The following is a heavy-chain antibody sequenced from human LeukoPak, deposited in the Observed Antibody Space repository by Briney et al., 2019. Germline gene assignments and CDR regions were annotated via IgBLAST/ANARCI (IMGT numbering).Heavy chain of an antibody. CDR3: ARDSYSGSQGDY. V-gene: IGHV3-30-3*01. J-gene: IGHJ4*02. Sequence: GGSLRLSGAASGFTFSSYAMHWVRQAPGKGLEWVAVISYDGSNKYYADSVKGRFTISRDNSKNTLYLQMNSLRAEDTAVYYCARDSYSGSQGDYWGQGTLVTVSS. CDR1: GFTFSSYA. D-gene: IGHD1-26*01. CDR2: ISYDGSNK.